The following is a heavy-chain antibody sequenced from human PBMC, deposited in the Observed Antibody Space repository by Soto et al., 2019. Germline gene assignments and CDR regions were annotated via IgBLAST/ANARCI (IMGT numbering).Heavy chain of an antibody. CDR1: GFTFSSYA. CDR2: ISGSGGST. CDR3: AKAAETTFALVQWLGDYYYYGMDV. Sequence: GGSLRLSCAASGFTFSSYAMSWVRQAPGKGLEWVSAISGSGGSTYYADSVKGRFTISRDNSKNTLYLQMNSLRAEDTAVYYCAKAAETTFALVQWLGDYYYYGMDVWGQGTTVTVSS. V-gene: IGHV3-23*01. J-gene: IGHJ6*02. D-gene: IGHD6-19*01.